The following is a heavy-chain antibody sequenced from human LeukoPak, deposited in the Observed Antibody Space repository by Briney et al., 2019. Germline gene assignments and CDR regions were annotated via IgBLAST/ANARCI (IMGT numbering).Heavy chain of an antibody. Sequence: SETLSLTCAVSGYSISSSNWWGWIRQPPGKGLEWIGYIYYSGSTNYNPSLKSRVTMSVDTSKNQFSLKLSSVIALDTAVYYCAKNMGASGGIHDYLGQGTLVTVSS. V-gene: IGHV4-28*06. J-gene: IGHJ4*02. CDR3: AKNMGASGGIHDY. CDR1: GYSISSSNW. CDR2: IYYSGST. D-gene: IGHD1-14*01.